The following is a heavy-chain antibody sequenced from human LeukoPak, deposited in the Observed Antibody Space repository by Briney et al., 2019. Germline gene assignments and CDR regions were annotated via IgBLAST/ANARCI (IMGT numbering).Heavy chain of an antibody. D-gene: IGHD5-12*01. CDR2: INHSGST. Sequence: SETLSLTCAVYGGSFSGYYWSWIRQPPGKGLEWIGEINHSGSTNYNPSLKSRVTISVDTSKNQFSLKLSSVTAADTAVYYCARGTVYSGYDRLGRPHAFDIWGQGTMVTVSS. CDR3: ARGTVYSGYDRLGRPHAFDI. CDR1: GGSFSGYY. J-gene: IGHJ3*02. V-gene: IGHV4-34*01.